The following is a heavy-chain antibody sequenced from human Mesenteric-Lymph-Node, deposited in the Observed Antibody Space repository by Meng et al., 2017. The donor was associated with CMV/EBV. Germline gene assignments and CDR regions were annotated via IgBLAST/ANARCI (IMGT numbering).Heavy chain of an antibody. D-gene: IGHD2-2*01. CDR3: ARDDYCTSTSCPLYYFDY. CDR2: INHSGST. CDR1: GGSFSGYY. Sequence: GSLRLSCAVYGGSFSGYYWSWIRQPPGKGLEWIGEINHSGSTNYNPSLKSRVTISVDTSENQFSLKLSSVTDADTAVYYCARDDYCTSTSCPLYYFDYWGQGTLVTVSS. J-gene: IGHJ4*02. V-gene: IGHV4-34*01.